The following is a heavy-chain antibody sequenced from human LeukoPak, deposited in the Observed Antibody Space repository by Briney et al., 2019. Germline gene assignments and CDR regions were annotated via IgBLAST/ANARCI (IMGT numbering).Heavy chain of an antibody. CDR3: ARDNYYDSSGLGY. V-gene: IGHV3-30-3*01. D-gene: IGHD3-22*01. J-gene: IGHJ4*02. Sequence: PGGSLRLSCAASGFTFSSYAMHWVRQAPGKGLEWVAVISYDGSNKYYADSVKGRFTISRDNSKNTLYLQMNSLRAEDTAVYYCARDNYYDSSGLGYWGQGTLVTVSS. CDR1: GFTFSSYA. CDR2: ISYDGSNK.